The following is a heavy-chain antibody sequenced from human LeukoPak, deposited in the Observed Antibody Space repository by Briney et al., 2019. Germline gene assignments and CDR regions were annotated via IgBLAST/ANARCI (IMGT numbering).Heavy chain of an antibody. D-gene: IGHD5-24*01. Sequence: GGSLRLSCAASGFTFSSYGMHWVRQAPGKGLEWVAFIRYDGSNKYYADTVKGRFTISRDDSKNTLYLQMNSLRAEDTAVYYCAKDRRGDYYYYMDVWGKGTTVTVSS. CDR1: GFTFSSYG. CDR2: IRYDGSNK. J-gene: IGHJ6*03. V-gene: IGHV3-30*02. CDR3: AKDRRGDYYYYMDV.